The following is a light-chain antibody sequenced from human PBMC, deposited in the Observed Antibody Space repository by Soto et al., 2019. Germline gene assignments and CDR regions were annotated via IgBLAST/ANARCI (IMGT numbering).Light chain of an antibody. CDR3: QQYNSYST. CDR2: DAS. V-gene: IGKV1-5*01. CDR1: QSISSW. J-gene: IGKJ1*01. Sequence: DIQMTQSPSTLSASVGDRVTITCRASQSISSWLAWYQQKPGKAPKLLIYDASSLERGVPSRFSGSGSGTEVTLTISSLQPDDFATYYCQQYNSYSTFGQGTKVEIK.